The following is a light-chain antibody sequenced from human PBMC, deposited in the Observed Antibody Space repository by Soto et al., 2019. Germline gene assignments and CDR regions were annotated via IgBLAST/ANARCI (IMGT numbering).Light chain of an antibody. CDR1: QDINTY. J-gene: IGKJ5*01. Sequence: DIQLTQSPSFLSSSVGDRVTITCRASQDINTYLAWYQQEPGKAPTLLIFAASTLHTGVPSRFSGSGSGTEFTVTISSLQPEDFATYYCQQRKSYPITFGQGTRLEIK. V-gene: IGKV1-9*01. CDR2: AAS. CDR3: QQRKSYPIT.